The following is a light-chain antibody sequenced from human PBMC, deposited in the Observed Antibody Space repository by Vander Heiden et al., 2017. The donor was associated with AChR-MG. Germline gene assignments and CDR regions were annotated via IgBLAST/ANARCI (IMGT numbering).Light chain of an antibody. V-gene: IGKV1-39*01. J-gene: IGKJ3*01. CDR2: AAS. Sequence: DIQMTQSPSSLSASVGDRVTITCRASQSISSYLNWYQQKPGKAPKLLIYAASSFQSGVPSRFSGSGSGTDFTLTISSLQPEDFATYYCQQNDQWKIFTFDHGTKVDIQ. CDR1: QSISSY. CDR3: QQNDQWKIFT.